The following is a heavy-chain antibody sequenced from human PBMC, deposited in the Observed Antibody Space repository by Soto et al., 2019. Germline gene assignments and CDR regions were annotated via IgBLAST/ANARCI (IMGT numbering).Heavy chain of an antibody. CDR3: ARDRYCSGGSCYRSYFDY. CDR1: GFTFSSYS. CDR2: ISSSISTI. D-gene: IGHD2-15*01. V-gene: IGHV3-48*01. J-gene: IGHJ4*02. Sequence: GGSLRLSCAASGFTFSSYSMNWVRQAPGKGLEWVSYISSSISTIYYADSVKGRFTISRDNAKNSLYLQMNSLRAEDTAVYYCARDRYCSGGSCYRSYFDYWGQGTLVTVSS.